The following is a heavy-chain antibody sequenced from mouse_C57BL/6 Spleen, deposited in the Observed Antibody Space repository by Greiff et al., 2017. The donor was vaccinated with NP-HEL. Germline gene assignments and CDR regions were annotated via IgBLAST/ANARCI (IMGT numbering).Heavy chain of an antibody. D-gene: IGHD2-3*01. CDR2: IDPSDSET. J-gene: IGHJ4*01. CDR3: ARGGGYYVTAMDY. V-gene: IGHV1-52*01. Sequence: QVQLQQPGAELVRPGSSVKLSCKASGYTFTSYWMHWVKQRPIQGLEWIGNIDPSDSETHYNQKFKDKATLTVDKSSSTAYMQLSSLTSEDSAVYYCARGGGYYVTAMDYWGQGTSVTVSS. CDR1: GYTFTSYW.